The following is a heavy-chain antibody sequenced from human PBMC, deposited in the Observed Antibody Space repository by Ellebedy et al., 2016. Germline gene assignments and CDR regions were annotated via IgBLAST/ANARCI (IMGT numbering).Heavy chain of an antibody. D-gene: IGHD3-10*01. CDR1: GFTFSHAW. Sequence: GESLKISCSASGFTFSHAWMTWVRQAPGKGLEWVGRIKTKTGGETTDYVAPVRGRFTISRDDSKNTLYLQMNSLRTEDTAVYYCSTGLPLLMLRGVPQDYYYGMEVWGQGTTVTVSS. CDR2: IKTKTGGETT. J-gene: IGHJ6*02. CDR3: STGLPLLMLRGVPQDYYYGMEV. V-gene: IGHV3-15*01.